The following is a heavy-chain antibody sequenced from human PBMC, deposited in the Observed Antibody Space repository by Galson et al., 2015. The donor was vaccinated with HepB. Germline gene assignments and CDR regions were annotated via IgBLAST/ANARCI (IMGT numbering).Heavy chain of an antibody. V-gene: IGHV3-21*01. CDR3: ARSFGHIVVVPAAIRSYYYGMDV. CDR2: ISSSSSYI. J-gene: IGHJ6*02. CDR1: GFTFSSYS. D-gene: IGHD2-2*02. Sequence: SLRLSCAASGFTFSSYSMNWVRQAPGKGLEWVSSISSSSSYIYYADSVKSRFTISRDNAKNSLYLQMNSLRAEDTAVYYCARSFGHIVVVPAAIRSYYYGMDVWGQGTTVTVSS.